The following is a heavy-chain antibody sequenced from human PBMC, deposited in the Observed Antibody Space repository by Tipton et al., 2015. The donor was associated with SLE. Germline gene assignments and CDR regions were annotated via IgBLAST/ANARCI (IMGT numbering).Heavy chain of an antibody. CDR1: GGSFSGYY. CDR3: ASRGRMIAVAVRHAFDI. V-gene: IGHV4-34*01. D-gene: IGHD6-19*01. Sequence: GSLRLSCAVYGGSFSGYYWSWIRQPPGKGLEWIGEINHSGSTNHNPSLKSRVTISVDTSKNQFSLKLSSVTAADTAVYYCASRGRMIAVAVRHAFDIWGQGTMVTVSS. CDR2: INHSGST. J-gene: IGHJ3*02.